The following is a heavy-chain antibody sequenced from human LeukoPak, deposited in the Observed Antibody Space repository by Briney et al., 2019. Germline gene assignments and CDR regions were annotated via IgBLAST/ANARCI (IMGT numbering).Heavy chain of an antibody. Sequence: GGSLRLSCAASGFTFSSYWMSWVRQAPGKGLEWVANIKQDGSEKYYVDSVKGRFTISRDNSKNTLYLQMNSLRAEDTAVYYCARDGIAAAGSYYYYYYMDVWGKGTTVTVSS. D-gene: IGHD6-13*01. CDR3: ARDGIAAAGSYYYYYYMDV. CDR2: IKQDGSEK. V-gene: IGHV3-7*01. CDR1: GFTFSSYW. J-gene: IGHJ6*03.